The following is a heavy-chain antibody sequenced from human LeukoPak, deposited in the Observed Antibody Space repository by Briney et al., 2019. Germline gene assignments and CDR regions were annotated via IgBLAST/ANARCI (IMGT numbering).Heavy chain of an antibody. CDR1: GFIFDTYG. Sequence: PGGSLRLSCAASGFIFDTYGMLWVRQAPGKGLEWVAVIAYDGSNKVYADSVKGRFTISRDNSKNTLYLQMNSLGGEDTAVYYCAKEKAIATINYGLDVWGQGTTVTVSS. V-gene: IGHV3-30*18. CDR3: AKEKAIATINYGLDV. D-gene: IGHD1-1*01. CDR2: IAYDGSNK. J-gene: IGHJ6*02.